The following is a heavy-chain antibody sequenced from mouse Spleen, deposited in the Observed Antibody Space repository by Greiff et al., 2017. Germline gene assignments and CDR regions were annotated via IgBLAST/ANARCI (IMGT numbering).Heavy chain of an antibody. CDR2: IYPRSGNT. Sequence: VQLQQSGAELARPGASVKLSCKASGYTFTSYGISWVKQRTGQGLEWIGEIYPRSGNTYYNEKFKGKATLTADKSSSTAYMELRSLTSEDSAVYFCARRITTVVAHYYAMDYWGQGTSVTVSS. D-gene: IGHD1-1*01. J-gene: IGHJ4*01. CDR1: GYTFTSYG. V-gene: IGHV1-81*01. CDR3: ARRITTVVAHYYAMDY.